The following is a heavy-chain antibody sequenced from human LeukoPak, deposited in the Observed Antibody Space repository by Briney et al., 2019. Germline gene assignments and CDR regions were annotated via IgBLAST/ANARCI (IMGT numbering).Heavy chain of an antibody. CDR2: ITSSSSTI. CDR3: ARSGSSGWYECDS. D-gene: IGHD6-19*01. Sequence: GGSLRLSCAASGFTFSSYTLNWVRQAPGKGLEWVSYITSSSSTIYYADSVKGRFTISRDNAKNSLYLQMNSLRAEDTAVYYCARSGSSGWYECDSWGQGTLVTVSS. J-gene: IGHJ5*01. V-gene: IGHV3-48*04. CDR1: GFTFSSYT.